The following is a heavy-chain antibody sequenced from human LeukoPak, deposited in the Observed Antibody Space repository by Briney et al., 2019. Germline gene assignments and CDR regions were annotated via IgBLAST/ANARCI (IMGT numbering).Heavy chain of an antibody. CDR1: GFTFSSYA. Sequence: GGSLRLSCAASGFTFSSYAMHWVRQAPGKGLEWVAVISYDGSNKYYADSVKGRFTISRDNSKSTLYLQMNSLRAEDTAVYYCARTIRYYDSSGPGGYWGQGTPVTVSS. D-gene: IGHD3-22*01. CDR2: ISYDGSNK. CDR3: ARTIRYYDSSGPGGY. J-gene: IGHJ4*02. V-gene: IGHV3-30*04.